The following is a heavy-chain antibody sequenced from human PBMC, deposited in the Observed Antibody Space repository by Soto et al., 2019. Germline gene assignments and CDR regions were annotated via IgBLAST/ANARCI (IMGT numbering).Heavy chain of an antibody. D-gene: IGHD3-10*01. Sequence: GGSLRLSCAASGFIFRGYSMTWVRLAPGKGLEWVSGISGRGGSSFYGDSVKGRFTISRDNSENRVYLQANSLKAEDTAVYFCVRVAGSGGFYDYWGHGTLVTVSS. V-gene: IGHV3-23*01. CDR1: GFIFRGYS. CDR2: ISGRGGSS. CDR3: VRVAGSGGFYDY. J-gene: IGHJ4*01.